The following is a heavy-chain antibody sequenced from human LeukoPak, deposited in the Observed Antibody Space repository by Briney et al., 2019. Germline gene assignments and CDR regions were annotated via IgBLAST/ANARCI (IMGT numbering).Heavy chain of an antibody. CDR3: ARGGSTNTRRDYYYYYYMDV. J-gene: IGHJ6*03. CDR1: GYTFTSYG. V-gene: IGHV1-2*02. Sequence: ASVKVSCKASGYTFTSYGISWVRQAPGQGLEWMGWINPNSSGTNYAQKFQGRVTMTRDTSISTVYMELSRLRSDDTAVYYCARGGSTNTRRDYYYYYYMDVWGKGTTVTVSS. D-gene: IGHD1-26*01. CDR2: INPNSSGT.